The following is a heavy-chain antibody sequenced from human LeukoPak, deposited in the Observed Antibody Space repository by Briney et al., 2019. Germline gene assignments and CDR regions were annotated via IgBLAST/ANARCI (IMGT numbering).Heavy chain of an antibody. CDR3: AASRVRFSIAAAGTEAY. CDR2: IYTSGST. V-gene: IGHV4-4*07. Sequence: SETLSLTXTVSGGSISSYYWSWIRQPAGKGLEWIGRIYTSGSTNYNPSLKSRVTMSVDTSKNQFSLKLGSVTAADTAVYYCAASRVRFSIAAAGTEAYWGQGTLVTVSS. J-gene: IGHJ4*02. CDR1: GGSISSYY. D-gene: IGHD6-13*01.